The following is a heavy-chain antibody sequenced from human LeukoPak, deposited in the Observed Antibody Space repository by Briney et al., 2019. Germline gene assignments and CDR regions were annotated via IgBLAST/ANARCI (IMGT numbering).Heavy chain of an antibody. CDR2: IYYSGST. V-gene: IGHV4-39*01. Sequence: SETLSLTCTVSGGSISSSSYYWGWIRQPPGKGREWIGSIYYSGSTYYNPSLESRVTISVDTSKNQFSLKLSSVTAADTAVYYCARHAGYSSGWVSSWGQGTLVTVSS. CDR3: ARHAGYSSGWVSS. CDR1: GGSISSSSYY. D-gene: IGHD6-19*01. J-gene: IGHJ5*02.